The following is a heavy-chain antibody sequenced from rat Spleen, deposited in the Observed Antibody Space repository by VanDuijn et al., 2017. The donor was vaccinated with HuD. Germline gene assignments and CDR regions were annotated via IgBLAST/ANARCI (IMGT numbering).Heavy chain of an antibody. CDR2: ISYDGGDT. CDR3: AREHPEAITMLHYFDY. D-gene: IGHD1-12*01. CDR1: GFTFGDYY. J-gene: IGHJ2*01. Sequence: EVQLVESDGGLVQPGRSLKLSCAVSGFTFGDYYMAWVRQAPTTGLEWVTTISYDGGDTYYRDSVKGRFTISRDNAKSTLYLQMDSLRSEDTATYYCAREHPEAITMLHYFDYWGQGVMVTVSS. V-gene: IGHV5-20*01.